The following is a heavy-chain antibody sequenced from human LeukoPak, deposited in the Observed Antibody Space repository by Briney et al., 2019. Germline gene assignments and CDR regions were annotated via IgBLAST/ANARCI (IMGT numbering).Heavy chain of an antibody. D-gene: IGHD6-13*01. CDR3: AKDGGSSWERWGYYYYYYYMDV. CDR1: GFTFSSYW. V-gene: IGHV3-43D*03. Sequence: GGSLRLSCAASGFTFSSYWMSWVRQAPGKGLEWVSLISWDGGSTYYADSVKGRFTISRDNSKNSLYLQMNSLRAEDTALYYCAKDGGSSWERWGYYYYYYYMDVWGKGTTVTVSS. J-gene: IGHJ6*03. CDR2: ISWDGGST.